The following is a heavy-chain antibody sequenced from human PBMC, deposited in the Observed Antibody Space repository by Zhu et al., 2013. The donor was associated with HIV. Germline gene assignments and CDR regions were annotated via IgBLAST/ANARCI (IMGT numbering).Heavy chain of an antibody. V-gene: IGHV1-18*01. CDR3: ARGVYVWGNYHSYYFDY. D-gene: IGHD3-16*02. Sequence: QVQLVQSGAEVKKPGASVKVSCKASAYSFTDYGINWVRQAPGQGLEWMGWISGYNGNTNYAQNLEGRVTMTTDTSTNTAYMELRSLRSDDTAVYYCARGVYVWGNYHSYYFDYWGQGTLVTVSS. CDR1: AYSFTDYG. CDR2: ISGYNGNT. J-gene: IGHJ4*02.